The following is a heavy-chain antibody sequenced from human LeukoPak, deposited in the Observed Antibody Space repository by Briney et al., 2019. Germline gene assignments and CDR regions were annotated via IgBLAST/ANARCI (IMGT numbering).Heavy chain of an antibody. CDR1: GGSISSYY. Sequence: SETLSLTCTVSGGSISSYYWSWIRQPPGKGLERIGYIYYSGSTNYNPSLKSRVTISVDTSKNQFSLKLSSVTAADTAVYYCARNIYGDYYYYYYMDVWGKGTTVTVSS. J-gene: IGHJ6*03. D-gene: IGHD4-17*01. CDR2: IYYSGST. V-gene: IGHV4-59*01. CDR3: ARNIYGDYYYYYYMDV.